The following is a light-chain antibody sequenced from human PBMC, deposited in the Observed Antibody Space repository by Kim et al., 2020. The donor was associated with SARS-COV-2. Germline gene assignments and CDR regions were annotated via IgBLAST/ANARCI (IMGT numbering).Light chain of an antibody. J-gene: IGLJ2*01. V-gene: IGLV2-14*03. CDR1: STDVGGYDY. CDR3: SSYTSSGTYVV. CDR2: DVS. Sequence: QSALTQPAYVSGSPGQSITISCTGASTDVGGYDYVSRYQHHPGKAPKVMIYDVSKRPSGVSNRFSGSKSGNTASLTISGVQAEDEADYYCSSYTSSGTYVVFGGGTQLTVL.